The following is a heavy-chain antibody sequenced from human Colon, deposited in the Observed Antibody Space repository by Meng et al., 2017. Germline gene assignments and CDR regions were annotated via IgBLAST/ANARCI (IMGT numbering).Heavy chain of an antibody. Sequence: QVRLQHWAAVLLKPSATLSLTCAVSGGSISTFYWAWIRQSPGKGLEWIGEINHAGTAYYNPSLKSRVTLSIDTSRNQFSLNLRSVTAADTAVYYCANIRDRSFSDSWGQGTLVTVSS. J-gene: IGHJ4*02. CDR2: INHAGTA. CDR1: GGSISTFY. CDR3: ANIRDRSFSDS. V-gene: IGHV4-34*01. D-gene: IGHD1-26*01.